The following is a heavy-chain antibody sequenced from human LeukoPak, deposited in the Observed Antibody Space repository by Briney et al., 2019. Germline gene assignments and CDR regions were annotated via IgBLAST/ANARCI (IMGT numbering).Heavy chain of an antibody. Sequence: ASVKLSCTASGYTFTGYYMHWVREAPGQGLEWMGWINPNSGGTNYAQKFQGRVTMTRDTSISTAYMELSRLRSDDTGVYYCAGIYCRSTSCYLLDYWGQGTLVSVSS. CDR2: INPNSGGT. CDR1: GYTFTGYY. J-gene: IGHJ4*02. D-gene: IGHD2-2*01. V-gene: IGHV1-2*02. CDR3: AGIYCRSTSCYLLDY.